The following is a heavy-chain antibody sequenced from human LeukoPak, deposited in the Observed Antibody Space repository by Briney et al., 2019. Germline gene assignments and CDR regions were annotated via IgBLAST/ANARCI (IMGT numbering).Heavy chain of an antibody. D-gene: IGHD4-23*01. Sequence: GGSLRLSCAASGSTFSSYWMHWVRQAPGKGLVWVSHINTDGSTTTYAGSVKGRFTISRDNAKNTLYLQMNSLRADDTAVYYCARVYGGNSVFDYWGQGTLVTVSS. J-gene: IGHJ4*02. V-gene: IGHV3-74*01. CDR3: ARVYGGNSVFDY. CDR1: GSTFSSYW. CDR2: INTDGSTT.